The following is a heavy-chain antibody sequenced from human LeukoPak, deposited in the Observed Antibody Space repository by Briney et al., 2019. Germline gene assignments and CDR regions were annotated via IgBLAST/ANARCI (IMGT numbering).Heavy chain of an antibody. CDR3: ARDQVTSNVFGP. CDR2: ISTDGRST. V-gene: IGHV3-74*01. J-gene: IGHJ5*02. CDR1: GFTFSSYW. D-gene: IGHD5-18*01. Sequence: GGSLRLSCAASGFTFSSYWMHWVRQAPGKGLVWVSRISTDGRSTNYADSVKGRFTISRDNTKNTLYLQMNSLRAEDTAVYYCARDQVTSNVFGPWGQGTLVTVSS.